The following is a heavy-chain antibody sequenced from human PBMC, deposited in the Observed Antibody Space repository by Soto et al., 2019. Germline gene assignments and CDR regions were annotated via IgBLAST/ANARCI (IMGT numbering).Heavy chain of an antibody. J-gene: IGHJ4*02. D-gene: IGHD3-10*01. CDR3: VRDSPGTVRGISFDY. CDR1: GFTFGDYG. Sequence: EVQLVESGGGLVQPGGSLRLSCAAAGFTFGDYGMNWVRQAPGKGLEWVSYIRGSSSPIYYTDSVRGRFTISRDNAKNSLYLQMDSLRAEDTAVYYCVRDSPGTVRGISFDYWGPGTLVTVSS. CDR2: IRGSSSPI. V-gene: IGHV3-48*01.